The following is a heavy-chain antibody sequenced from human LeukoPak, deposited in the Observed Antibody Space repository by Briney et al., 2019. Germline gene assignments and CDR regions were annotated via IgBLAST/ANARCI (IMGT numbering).Heavy chain of an antibody. D-gene: IGHD3-10*01. CDR1: GFTFGDYA. V-gene: IGHV3-49*04. CDR3: TRDPRNLWFGSDY. CDR2: IRSKAYGGTT. Sequence: PGGSLRLSCTASGFTFGDYAMSWVRQAPGKGLEWVGFIRSKAYGGTTEYAASVKGRFTISRDDSKSIAYLQMNSLKAEDTAVYFCTRDPRNLWFGSDYWGQGTLVTVSS. J-gene: IGHJ4*02.